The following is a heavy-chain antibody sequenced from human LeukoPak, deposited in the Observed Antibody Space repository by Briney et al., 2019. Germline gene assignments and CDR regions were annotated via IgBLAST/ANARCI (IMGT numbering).Heavy chain of an antibody. V-gene: IGHV3-49*04. CDR2: IRSKAYGGPT. CDR1: GFILGDYD. J-gene: IGHJ6*03. D-gene: IGHD4-23*01. Sequence: GGSLRLSCRVCGFILGDYDMSWVRQARGKGLVGVGFIRSKAYGGPTEYAASVKSRFSISRDDSKSIAYLQMNSLKTEDPAVYYCSRDQRVTPYYYYYYMDVWGKGTTVTVSS. CDR3: SRDQRVTPYYYYYYMDV.